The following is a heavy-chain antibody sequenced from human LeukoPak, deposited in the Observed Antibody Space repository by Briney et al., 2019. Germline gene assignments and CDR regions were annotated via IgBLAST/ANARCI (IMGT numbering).Heavy chain of an antibody. D-gene: IGHD2-21*02. CDR3: ARAVTVVTRGGLVFDY. Sequence: GGSLRLSCAASGFTFSSYSMNWVRQAPGKGLEWVSYISSSNTIYYADSVKGRFTISRDNAKNSLFLQMNSLRDEDTSVYYCARAVTVVTRGGLVFDYWGQGTLVTVSS. J-gene: IGHJ4*02. V-gene: IGHV3-48*02. CDR1: GFTFSSYS. CDR2: ISSSNTI.